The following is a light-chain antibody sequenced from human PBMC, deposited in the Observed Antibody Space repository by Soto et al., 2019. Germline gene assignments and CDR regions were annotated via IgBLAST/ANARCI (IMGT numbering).Light chain of an antibody. V-gene: IGKV3-11*01. CDR3: QQRSNWPLIT. CDR1: QSVRSY. Sequence: EIMLTQSPATLSLSPGERATLSCRASQSVRSYLAWYQQKPGQAPRLLIYDASNRATGIPARFSGSGSGTDFTLTISSLEPEDFAVYYCQQRSNWPLITFGQGTRLEIK. J-gene: IGKJ5*01. CDR2: DAS.